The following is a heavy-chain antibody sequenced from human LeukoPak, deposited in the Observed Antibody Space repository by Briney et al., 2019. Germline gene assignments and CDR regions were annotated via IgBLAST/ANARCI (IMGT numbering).Heavy chain of an antibody. Sequence: GASVKVSCKASGYTFTNYAMHWVRQAPGQRLEWMGWINAGNGNTRYSQKFQGRVTITRDTSASTAYMELSGLRSEDTAVYYCARIVRYYFDYWGQGTQVTVSS. J-gene: IGHJ4*02. CDR2: INAGNGNT. CDR3: ARIVRYYFDY. CDR1: GYTFTNYA. V-gene: IGHV1-3*01. D-gene: IGHD3-16*01.